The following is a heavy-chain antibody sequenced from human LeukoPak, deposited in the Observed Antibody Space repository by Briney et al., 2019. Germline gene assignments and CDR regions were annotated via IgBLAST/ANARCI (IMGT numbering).Heavy chain of an antibody. Sequence: GGSLRLSCAASGFTFSSYAMSWVRQAPGKGLEWVSAISGSGGSTYYADSVKGRFTISRDNSKKTLYLQMSSLRAEDTAVYYCVTVWLGELLFVPFDYWGEGTLVTVYS. D-gene: IGHD3-10*01. V-gene: IGHV3-23*01. CDR2: ISGSGGST. CDR1: GFTFSSYA. CDR3: VTVWLGELLFVPFDY. J-gene: IGHJ4*02.